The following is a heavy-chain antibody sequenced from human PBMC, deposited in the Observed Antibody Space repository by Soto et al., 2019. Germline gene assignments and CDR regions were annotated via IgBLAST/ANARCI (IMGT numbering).Heavy chain of an antibody. V-gene: IGHV3-33*02. CDR3: AMGDSSSYY. CDR1: GFTFSDYG. J-gene: IGHJ4*02. Sequence: PGGSLRLSCAASGFTFSDYGMHWVRQAPGEGLEWVAVIWFDGSNEYYADSAKGRFTISRDNSKNTLFLQMNSLRADDTAVYYCAMGDSSSYYWGQGTLVTVSS. CDR2: IWFDGSNE. D-gene: IGHD6-6*01.